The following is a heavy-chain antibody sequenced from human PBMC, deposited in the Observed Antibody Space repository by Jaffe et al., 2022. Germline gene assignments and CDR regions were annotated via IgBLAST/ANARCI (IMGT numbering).Heavy chain of an antibody. J-gene: IGHJ4*02. CDR1: GFTFSSYW. V-gene: IGHV3-7*05. Sequence: EVQLVESGGGLVQPGGSLRLSCAASGFTFSSYWMSWVRQAPGKGLEWVANIKQDGSEKYYVDSVKGRFTISRDNAKNSLYLQMNSLRAEDTAVYYCARDSSSSWVYPLDYWGQGTLVTVSS. D-gene: IGHD6-13*01. CDR2: IKQDGSEK. CDR3: ARDSSSSWVYPLDY.